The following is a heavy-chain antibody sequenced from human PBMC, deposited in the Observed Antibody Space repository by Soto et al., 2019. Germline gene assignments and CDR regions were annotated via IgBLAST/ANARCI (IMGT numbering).Heavy chain of an antibody. CDR1: GFTFSDYY. D-gene: IGHD2-15*01. V-gene: IGHV3-11*01. CDR2: ISSSGSTI. CDR3: ARVNIVVVVAASRSPQYYYYYYMDV. Sequence: PGGSLRLSCAASGFTFSDYYMSWIRQAPGKGLEWVSYISSSGSTIYYADSVKGRFTISRDNAKNSLYLQMNSLRAEDTAVYYCARVNIVVVVAASRSPQYYYYYYMDVWGKGPTVTVSS. J-gene: IGHJ6*03.